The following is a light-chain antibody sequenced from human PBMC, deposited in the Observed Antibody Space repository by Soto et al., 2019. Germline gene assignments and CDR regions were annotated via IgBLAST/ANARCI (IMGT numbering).Light chain of an antibody. CDR2: GVT. CDR3: SSYTSGSSHYV. J-gene: IGLJ1*01. CDR1: SSDVGAYYS. Sequence: QSVLTQPASVSGSPGQSITISCTGNSSDVGAYYSVSWYQHHPGKAPKLIIYGVTNRPSGVSNRFSGSKSGNTASLTISGLQAEDEADYHCSSYTSGSSHYVFGTGTKLTVL. V-gene: IGLV2-14*01.